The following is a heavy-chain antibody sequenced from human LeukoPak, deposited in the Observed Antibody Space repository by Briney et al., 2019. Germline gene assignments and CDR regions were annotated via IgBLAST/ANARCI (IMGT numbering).Heavy chain of an antibody. D-gene: IGHD2-15*01. V-gene: IGHV3-30*02. J-gene: IGHJ4*02. CDR1: GFTFSSYG. Sequence: GGSLRLSCAASGFTFSSYGMHWVRQAPGKGLEWVAFIRYDGSNKYYADSVKGRFTISRDNSKNTLYLQMNSLRAEDTAVYYCAKAGAVVVVVAKFFDYWGQGTLVTVSS. CDR2: IRYDGSNK. CDR3: AKAGAVVVVVAKFFDY.